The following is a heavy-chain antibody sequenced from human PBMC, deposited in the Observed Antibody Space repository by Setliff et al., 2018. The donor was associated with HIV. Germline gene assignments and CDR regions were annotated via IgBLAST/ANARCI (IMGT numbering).Heavy chain of an antibody. V-gene: IGHV1-3*01. CDR2: IHAGSGDT. Sequence: GASVKVSCKTSRGTFNTFAFSWVRQAPGQRLEWMGWIHAGSGDTQYSQKFQGRVTITRGTSASTVYMELSSLRSEDTAMYYCARDHPGIAYWGQGTMVTVSS. CDR3: ARDHPGIAY. CDR1: RGTFNTFA. J-gene: IGHJ4*02.